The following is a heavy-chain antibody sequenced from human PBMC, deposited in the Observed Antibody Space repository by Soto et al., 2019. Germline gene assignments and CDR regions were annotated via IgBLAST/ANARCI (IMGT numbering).Heavy chain of an antibody. CDR2: ISGNSGST. CDR3: AEVSVVVLAAGDWFDP. J-gene: IGHJ5*02. V-gene: IGHV3-23*01. D-gene: IGHD2-15*01. CDR1: GFSFSTYA. Sequence: EVQLLESGGGLVQPGGSLRLSCAASGFSFSTYAMTWVRQAPGKGLEWVSGISGNSGSTYYADSVKGRFTVSRDNSKNTVYLQMNGLRGDDTAVYYCAEVSVVVLAAGDWFDPWGQVTLVTVSS.